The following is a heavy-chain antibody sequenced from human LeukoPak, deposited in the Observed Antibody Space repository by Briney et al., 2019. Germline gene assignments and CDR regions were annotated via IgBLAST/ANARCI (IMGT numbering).Heavy chain of an antibody. D-gene: IGHD3-22*01. J-gene: IGHJ6*04. CDR3: ARQRPRGDSSGYHYYYGMDV. CDR1: GFTFSSYA. V-gene: IGHV3-30-3*01. CDR2: ISYDGSNK. Sequence: PGRSLRLSCAASGFTFSSYAMHWVRQAPGKGLEWVAVISYDGSNKYYADSVKGRFTISRDNSKNTLYLQMNSLRAEDTAVYYCARQRPRGDSSGYHYYYGMDVWGKGTTVTVSS.